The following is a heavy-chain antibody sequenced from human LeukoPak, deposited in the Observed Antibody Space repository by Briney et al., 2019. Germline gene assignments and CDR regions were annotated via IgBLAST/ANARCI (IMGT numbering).Heavy chain of an antibody. CDR1: GFTFSDYY. J-gene: IGHJ4*02. V-gene: IGHV3-11*04. D-gene: IGHD2-15*01. CDR3: ARERDCSGGSCSFLFDY. Sequence: GGSLRLSCAASGFTFSDYYMSWIHQAPGKGLEWVSYISSSGSTIYYADSVKGRFTISRDNAKNSLYLQMNGLRAEDTAVYYCARERDCSGGSCSFLFDYWGQGTLVTVSS. CDR2: ISSSGSTI.